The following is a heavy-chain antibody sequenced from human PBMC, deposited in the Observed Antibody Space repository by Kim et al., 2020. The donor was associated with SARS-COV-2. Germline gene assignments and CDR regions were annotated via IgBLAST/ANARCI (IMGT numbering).Heavy chain of an antibody. J-gene: IGHJ4*02. Sequence: SVKVSCKASGGTFSSYAISWVRQAPGQGLEWMGGIIPIFGTANYAQKFQGRVTITADESTSTAYMELSSLRSEDTAVYYCARGTYDFWSGYYTPPYFDYWGQGTLVTVSS. V-gene: IGHV1-69*13. D-gene: IGHD3-3*01. CDR1: GGTFSSYA. CDR2: IIPIFGTA. CDR3: ARGTYDFWSGYYTPPYFDY.